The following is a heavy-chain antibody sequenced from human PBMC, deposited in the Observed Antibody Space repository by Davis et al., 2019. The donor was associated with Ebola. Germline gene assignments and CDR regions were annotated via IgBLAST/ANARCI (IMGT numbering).Heavy chain of an antibody. CDR1: DGSISGYQ. Sequence: MPSETLSLTCTVPDGSISGYQWAWIRQPPGKGLDYVGHIFNSGTASYNSALKSRVTISLDKSSNQFSLKLNSVTAADTAIYFCARDHMGSLDNWGQGTLVTVSS. D-gene: IGHD1-26*01. CDR3: ARDHMGSLDN. CDR2: IFNSGTA. V-gene: IGHV4-59*01. J-gene: IGHJ4*02.